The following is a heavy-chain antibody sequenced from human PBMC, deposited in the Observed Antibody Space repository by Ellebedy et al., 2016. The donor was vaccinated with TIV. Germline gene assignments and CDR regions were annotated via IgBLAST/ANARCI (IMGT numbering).Heavy chain of an antibody. CDR2: ISTSSSYI. V-gene: IGHV3-21*01. Sequence: PGGSLRLSCAASGFTFSRYSMHWVRQAPGTGLEWVSFISTSSSYIHYADSMKGRFTISRDNGRNSLYLEMNTLRAEDTAVYYCARTLDSSRFYNGMDVWGQGTTVIVSS. J-gene: IGHJ6*02. CDR1: GFTFSRYS. CDR3: ARTLDSSRFYNGMDV. D-gene: IGHD6-19*01.